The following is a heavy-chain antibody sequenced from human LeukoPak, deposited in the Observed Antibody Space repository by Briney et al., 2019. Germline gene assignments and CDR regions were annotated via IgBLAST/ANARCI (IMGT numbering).Heavy chain of an antibody. V-gene: IGHV1-2*02. D-gene: IGHD4-23*01. J-gene: IGHJ5*02. CDR3: ARDGGDYVGWFDP. CDR1: GYSFTDYF. Sequence: ASVKVSCRASGYSFTDYFIHWVRQAPGQGLEWMGWINPNSGGTNYAQKFQGRVTMTRDTSISTAYMELSRLRSDDTAVYYCARDGGDYVGWFDPWGQGTLVTVSS. CDR2: INPNSGGT.